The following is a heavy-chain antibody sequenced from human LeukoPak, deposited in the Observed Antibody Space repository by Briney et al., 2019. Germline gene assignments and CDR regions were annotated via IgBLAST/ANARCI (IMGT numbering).Heavy chain of an antibody. J-gene: IGHJ5*02. D-gene: IGHD2-15*01. CDR3: ARVDCSGGSCLFDP. V-gene: IGHV1-69*02. CDR1: GGTFSSYT. CDR2: IIPILGIA. Sequence: SVKVSCKASGGTFSSYTISWVRQAPGQGLEWMGRIIPILGIADYAQKFQGRVTITADKSTSTAYMELSSLRSEDTAVYYCARVDCSGGSCLFDPWGQGTLVTVSS.